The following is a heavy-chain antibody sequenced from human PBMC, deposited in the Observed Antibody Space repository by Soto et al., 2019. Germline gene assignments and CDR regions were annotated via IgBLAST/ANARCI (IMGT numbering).Heavy chain of an antibody. CDR2: IYDTGISGYTPST. Sequence: TSETLSLTCTVSGGSITSSYWSWIRRPPGKGLEWIAYIYDTGISGYTPSTSYNPSLKSRVTMSVDTSKSQFSLTLTSVTAADTAVYYCARGEDAFFYYGLDVWGQGITVTVSS. J-gene: IGHJ6*02. CDR1: GGSITSSY. V-gene: IGHV4-59*01. CDR3: ARGEDAFFYYGLDV.